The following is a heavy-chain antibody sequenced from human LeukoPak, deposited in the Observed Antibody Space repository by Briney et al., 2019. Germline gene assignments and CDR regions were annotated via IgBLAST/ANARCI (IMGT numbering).Heavy chain of an antibody. CDR1: GYTFTSSD. D-gene: IGHD2/OR15-2a*01. Sequence: ASVTVSCKASGYTFTSSDISWVRQAPGQGLEWMGWISVYNGDTNYAQKLQDRVTVTTDTSTSTAYMELRSLRSDDTAVYYCARVSRGVNICDSWGQGTLVTVSS. J-gene: IGHJ4*02. V-gene: IGHV1-18*01. CDR2: ISVYNGDT. CDR3: ARVSRGVNICDS.